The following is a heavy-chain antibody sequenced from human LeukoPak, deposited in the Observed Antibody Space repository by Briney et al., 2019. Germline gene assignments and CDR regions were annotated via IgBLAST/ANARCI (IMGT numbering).Heavy chain of an antibody. Sequence: GGSLRLSCVASGFTFNNYGKNWVRQAPGKGLERVSSINHNGGNKYYVDSVRGRFTISRDNAKNSPYLQMSSLRAGDTAVYYCGRGYMTADYWGQGSLVTVSS. CDR3: GRGYMTADY. V-gene: IGHV3-7*05. CDR2: INHNGGNK. D-gene: IGHD2-2*02. CDR1: GFTFNNYG. J-gene: IGHJ4*02.